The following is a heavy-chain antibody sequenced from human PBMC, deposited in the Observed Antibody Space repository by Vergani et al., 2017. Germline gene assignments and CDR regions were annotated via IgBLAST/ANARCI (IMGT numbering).Heavy chain of an antibody. CDR1: NDSVSNTFYY. V-gene: IGHV4-39*07. Sequence: QVQLQESGPGLVKPSETLSLTCTVSNDSVSNTFYYWGWIRQTPGKGLEWIGSIYYSGTTNYNPSLKSRVTLSVDTSKNQLSLRMTSVTAADTAVYYCARDSWTSELRGVYWFDTWGQGTLVSVSS. CDR3: ARDSWTSELRGVYWFDT. CDR2: IYYSGTT. J-gene: IGHJ5*02. D-gene: IGHD3-10*01.